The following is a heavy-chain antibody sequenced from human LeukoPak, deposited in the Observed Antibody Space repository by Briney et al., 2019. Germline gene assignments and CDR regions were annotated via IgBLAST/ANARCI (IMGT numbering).Heavy chain of an antibody. CDR1: GYTFTSYG. CDR3: ARDGWGCSSTSCYAPFDY. J-gene: IGHJ4*02. V-gene: IGHV1-18*01. D-gene: IGHD2-2*01. CDR2: ISAYNGNT. Sequence: ASVKVSCKASGYTFTSYGISWVRQAPGQGLEWMGWISAYNGNTNYAQKLQGRVTMTTDTSTSTAYMELRSLRSDDTAVYYCARDGWGCSSTSCYAPFDYWGQGTLVTVSS.